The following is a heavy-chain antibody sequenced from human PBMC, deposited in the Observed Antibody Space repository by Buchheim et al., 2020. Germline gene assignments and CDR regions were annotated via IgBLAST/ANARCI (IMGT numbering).Heavy chain of an antibody. V-gene: IGHV4-34*01. CDR3: ARGRGCSSTSCYRRHYYYYMDV. D-gene: IGHD2-2*02. J-gene: IGHJ6*03. CDR1: GGSFSGYY. CDR2: INHSGST. Sequence: QVQLQQWGAGLLKPSETLSLTCAVYGGSFSGYYWSWIRQPPGKGLEWIGEINHSGSTNYNPSLKSRVTISVDTSKNQFSLKLSSVTAADTAAYYCARGRGCSSTSCYRRHYYYYMDVWGKGTT.